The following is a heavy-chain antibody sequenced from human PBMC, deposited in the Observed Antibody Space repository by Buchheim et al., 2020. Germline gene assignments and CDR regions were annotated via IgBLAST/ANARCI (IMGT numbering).Heavy chain of an antibody. V-gene: IGHV3-49*04. J-gene: IGHJ6*02. CDR2: IRSKAYGGTT. CDR1: GFTFGDYA. D-gene: IGHD2-2*01. CDR3: TTPYCSSTSCYVPRYYYYGMDV. Sequence: EVQLVESGGGLVQPGRSLRLSCTASGFTFGDYAMSWVRQAPGKGLEWVGFIRSKAYGGTTEYAASVKGRFTISRDDANSIAYLQMNSLKTEDTAVYYCTTPYCSSTSCYVPRYYYYGMDVWGQGTT.